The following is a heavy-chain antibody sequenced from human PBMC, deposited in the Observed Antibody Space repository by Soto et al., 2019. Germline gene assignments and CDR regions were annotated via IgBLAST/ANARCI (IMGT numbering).Heavy chain of an antibody. V-gene: IGHV3-15*01. CDR2: IKSKTDGGTR. J-gene: IGHJ4*02. CDR1: GFTFSNAW. D-gene: IGHD4-4*01. Sequence: PGGSLRLSCAASGFTFSNAWMSWVRQAPGKGLEWVGRIKSKTDGGTRDYAAPVKGRFTISRDDSKDTLYLQMHSLKTEDTAVYYCTTNAVEMTTIDYWGQGTLVTVSS. CDR3: TTNAVEMTTIDY.